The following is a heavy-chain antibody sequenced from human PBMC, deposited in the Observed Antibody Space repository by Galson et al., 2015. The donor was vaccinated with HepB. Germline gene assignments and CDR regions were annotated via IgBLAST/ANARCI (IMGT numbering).Heavy chain of an antibody. D-gene: IGHD3-22*01. J-gene: IGHJ4*02. CDR3: AREKGVVITLYYFDY. CDR1: GFTFNNYA. CDR2: ISYDGGNK. Sequence: SLRLSCAASGFTFNNYAMHWVRQAPGKGLEWVSVISYDGGNKYYADSVKGRFTISRDNSKNTLYLQMNSLRAEDTAVYYCAREKGVVITLYYFDYWGQGTLVTVSS. V-gene: IGHV3-30-3*01.